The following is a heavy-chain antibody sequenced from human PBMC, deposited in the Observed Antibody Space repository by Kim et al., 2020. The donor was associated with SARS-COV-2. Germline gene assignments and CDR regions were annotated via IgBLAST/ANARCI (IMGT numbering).Heavy chain of an antibody. V-gene: IGHV1-69*04. CDR3: ARSMVRGVIITHFYYYGMDV. D-gene: IGHD3-10*01. CDR2: IIPILGIA. Sequence: SVKVSCKASGGTFSSYAISWVRQAPGQGLEWMGRIIPILGIANYAQKFQGRVTITADKSTSTAYMELSSLRSEDTAVYYCARSMVRGVIITHFYYYGMDVWGQETTVTVSS. J-gene: IGHJ6*02. CDR1: GGTFSSYA.